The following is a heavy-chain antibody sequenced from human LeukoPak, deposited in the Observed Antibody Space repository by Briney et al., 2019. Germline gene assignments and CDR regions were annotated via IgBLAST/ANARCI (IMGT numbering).Heavy chain of an antibody. D-gene: IGHD2-15*01. J-gene: IGHJ6*03. CDR3: ARVLRYCSGGNCYSGGLGYMDV. CDR2: IQPDGSEQ. Sequence: GGSLRLSCAASGFTFSSKWMSWVRQAPGKGLEWVGNIQPDGSEQYPVDSVKGRFTISRDNARNSLFLQMNSLRVEDTAVYYCARVLRYCSGGNCYSGGLGYMDVWGKGTTVTISS. CDR1: GFTFSSKW. V-gene: IGHV3-7*01.